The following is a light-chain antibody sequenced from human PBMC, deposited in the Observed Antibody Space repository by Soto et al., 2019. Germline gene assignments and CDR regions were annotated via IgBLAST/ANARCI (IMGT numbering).Light chain of an antibody. CDR3: QKYDTDPT. V-gene: IGKV1-5*03. CDR2: KAS. J-gene: IGKJ1*01. Sequence: DIQITQSPSTLSASVGDRVTITCRASQSISIWLAWYQQKPGKAPKILIYKASSLESGVPSRLSGSGSGTDFALTISSLQPEDFATYYCQKYDTDPTFGQGTKVDIK. CDR1: QSISIW.